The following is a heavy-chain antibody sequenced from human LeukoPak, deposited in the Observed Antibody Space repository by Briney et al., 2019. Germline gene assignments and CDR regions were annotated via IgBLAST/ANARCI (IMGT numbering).Heavy chain of an antibody. CDR3: ARHSFPIVVVTAELDP. Sequence: PGGSLRLSCAASGFTFSSYAMHWVRHAPGKGLEWVAVISYDGSNKYYADSVKGRYTISRDNSKNTLYLQMNSLRAEDTAVYYCARHSFPIVVVTAELDPWGQGTLVTVSS. J-gene: IGHJ5*02. CDR2: ISYDGSNK. CDR1: GFTFSSYA. D-gene: IGHD2-21*02. V-gene: IGHV3-30-3*01.